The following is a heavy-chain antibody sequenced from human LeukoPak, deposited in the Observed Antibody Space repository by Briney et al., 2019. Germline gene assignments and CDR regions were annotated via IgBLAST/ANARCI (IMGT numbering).Heavy chain of an antibody. CDR1: GGSISSGDYY. Sequence: SETLSLTCTVSGGSISSGDYYWSWIRQPPGKGLEWIGEINHSGSTNYNPSLKSRVTISVDTSKNQFSLKLSSVTAADTAVYYCAGHRSLRFLDRNAFDIWGQGTMVTVSS. CDR2: INHSGST. CDR3: AGHRSLRFLDRNAFDI. J-gene: IGHJ3*02. V-gene: IGHV4-39*01. D-gene: IGHD3-3*01.